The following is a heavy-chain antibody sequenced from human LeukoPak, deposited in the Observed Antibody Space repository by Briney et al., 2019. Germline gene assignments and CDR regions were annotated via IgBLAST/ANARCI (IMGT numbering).Heavy chain of an antibody. CDR2: IFPGDSDT. J-gene: IGHJ4*02. CDR3: ARAPSFLQPTDY. CDR1: GYTFTSYW. Sequence: GESLKISCKGSGYTFTSYWIGWVRQMPGKGLEWMGIIFPGDSDTRYSPSFQGQVTISADKSVNTAYLQWSSLKASDTAMYYCARAPSFLQPTDYWSQGTLVTVSS. D-gene: IGHD2/OR15-2a*01. V-gene: IGHV5-51*01.